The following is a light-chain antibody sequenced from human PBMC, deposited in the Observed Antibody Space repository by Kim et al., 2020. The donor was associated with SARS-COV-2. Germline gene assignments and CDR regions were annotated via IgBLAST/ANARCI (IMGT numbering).Light chain of an antibody. CDR2: NND. J-gene: IGLJ2*01. CDR1: SANIGSNT. Sequence: QSVLTQPPSVSGTPGQRVTISCSGGSANIGSNTVNWYQHLPGTAPKLLIYNNDQRPSGVPDRFSGSKSGTSASLAISGLQSEDEGDYFCASWHDTMNVQVLFGGGTQLTVL. V-gene: IGLV1-44*01. CDR3: ASWHDTMNVQVL.